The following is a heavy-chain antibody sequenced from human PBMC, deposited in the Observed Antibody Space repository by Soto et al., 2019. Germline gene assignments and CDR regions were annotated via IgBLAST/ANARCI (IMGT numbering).Heavy chain of an antibody. V-gene: IGHV3-49*03. CDR3: TRDDIVVVPAATTTYYYYGMDV. CDR1: GFTFGDYA. CDR2: IRSKAYGGTT. J-gene: IGHJ6*02. D-gene: IGHD2-2*01. Sequence: GESLKISCTASGFTFGDYAMSWFRQAPGKGLEWVGFIRSKAYGGTTEYAASVKGRFTIPRDDSKSIAYLQMNSLKTEDTAVYYCTRDDIVVVPAATTTYYYYGMDVWGQGTTVTVSS.